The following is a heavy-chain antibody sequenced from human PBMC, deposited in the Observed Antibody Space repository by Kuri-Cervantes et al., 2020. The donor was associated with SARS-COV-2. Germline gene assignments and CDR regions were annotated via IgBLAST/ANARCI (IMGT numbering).Heavy chain of an antibody. Sequence: GGSLRLSCAASGFTVSSYAMHWVRQAPGKGLEWVALISYDGTNKYYADSVRGRFTISRDNSKNTLYLQMNSLRAEDTAVYYCANSLLLSLDYWGQGTLVTVSS. D-gene: IGHD1-26*01. CDR1: GFTVSSYA. CDR3: ANSLLLSLDY. CDR2: ISYDGTNK. J-gene: IGHJ4*02. V-gene: IGHV3-30*18.